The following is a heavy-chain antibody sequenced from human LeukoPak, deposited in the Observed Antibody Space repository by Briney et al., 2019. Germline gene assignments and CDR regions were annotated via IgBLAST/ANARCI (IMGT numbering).Heavy chain of an antibody. Sequence: ASVKVSCKASGYTFTSYYMHWVRQAPGQGLEWMGIINPSGGSTSYAQKFQGRVTMTRDTSTSTVYMELSSLRSEDTAVYYCARGAEMATIDDDAFGIWGQGTMVTVSS. J-gene: IGHJ3*02. CDR2: INPSGGST. CDR1: GYTFTSYY. CDR3: ARGAEMATIDDDAFGI. V-gene: IGHV1-46*01. D-gene: IGHD5-24*01.